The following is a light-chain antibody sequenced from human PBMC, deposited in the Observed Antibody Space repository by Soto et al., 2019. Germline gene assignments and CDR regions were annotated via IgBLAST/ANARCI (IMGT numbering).Light chain of an antibody. CDR2: HVT. CDR1: SSDIGHYDY. J-gene: IGLJ1*01. V-gene: IGLV2-14*03. Sequence: QSALTHPASVSWSPGQSIAISCTGTSSDIGHYDYVSWYQQHPGKAPKLMIYHVTYRPSGVSNRYSGSKSGNSASLTISGLQADDQADYYCCSLTTSHTYVFGSGTKVTAL. CDR3: CSLTTSHTYV.